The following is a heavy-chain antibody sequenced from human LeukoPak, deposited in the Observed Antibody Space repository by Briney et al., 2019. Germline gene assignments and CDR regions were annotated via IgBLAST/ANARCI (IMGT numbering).Heavy chain of an antibody. D-gene: IGHD3-10*01. CDR3: AREGRIRDYYGSGSYYLGH. CDR1: GYTFTGYY. V-gene: IGHV1-2*04. CDR2: INPNSGGT. Sequence: GASVKVSCKASGYTFTGYYMHWVRQAPGQGLEWMGWINPNSGGTNYAQKFQGWVTMTGDTSISTAYMELSRLRSDDTAVYYCAREGRIRDYYGSGSYYLGHWGQGTLVTVSS. J-gene: IGHJ4*02.